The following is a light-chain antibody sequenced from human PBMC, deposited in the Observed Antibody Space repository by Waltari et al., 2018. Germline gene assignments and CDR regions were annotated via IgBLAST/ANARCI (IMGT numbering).Light chain of an antibody. CDR2: AAS. J-gene: IGKJ1*01. CDR1: QSINKW. Sequence: DIQMTQPPSTLSASVGDRVIITCRASQSINKWLAWYQQRPGHPPRLLISAASSLHSGVPSRFSGSGSETHFTLAINDLQPEDFATYYCQHYYSSTFGPGT. V-gene: IGKV1-5*01. CDR3: QHYYSST.